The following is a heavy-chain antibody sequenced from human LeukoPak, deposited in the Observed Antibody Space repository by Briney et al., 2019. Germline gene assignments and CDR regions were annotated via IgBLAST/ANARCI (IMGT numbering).Heavy chain of an antibody. V-gene: IGHV3-21*01. CDR1: GFTFSTYS. CDR3: ARVGYNSGWYFDY. J-gene: IGHJ4*02. D-gene: IGHD6-19*01. CDR2: ISSTSSYI. Sequence: PGGSLRLSCAASGFTFSTYSMNWVRQAPGKGLEWVSSISSTSSYIYYADSVKGRFTISRDNAQKSLYLQMNSLRAEDTAVYYCARVGYNSGWYFDYWGQGTLVTVSS.